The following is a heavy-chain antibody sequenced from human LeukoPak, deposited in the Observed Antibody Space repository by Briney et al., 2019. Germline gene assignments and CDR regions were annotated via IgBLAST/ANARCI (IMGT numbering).Heavy chain of an antibody. V-gene: IGHV1-2*02. CDR3: ARASSWYSYGMDL. CDR2: INPDSGGT. Sequence: ASVKVSCKASGYTFTGYYLHWVRQAPGQGLEWMAWINPDSGGTIYARKFQGRVTMTRDTSITTAYMELSRLTSDDTAVYFCARASSWYSYGMDLWGQGTTVTVSS. D-gene: IGHD6-13*01. CDR1: GYTFTGYY. J-gene: IGHJ6*02.